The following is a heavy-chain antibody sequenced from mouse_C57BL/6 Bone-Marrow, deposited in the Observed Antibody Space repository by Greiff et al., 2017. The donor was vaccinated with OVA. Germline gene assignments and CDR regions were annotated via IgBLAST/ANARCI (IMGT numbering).Heavy chain of an antibody. CDR1: GYAFSSYW. CDR2: IYPGDGDT. D-gene: IGHD2-4*01. J-gene: IGHJ2*01. Sequence: QVQLQQSGAELVKPGASVKISCKASGYAFSSYWMNWVKQRPGKGLEWIGQIYPGDGDTNYNGKFKGKATLTADKSSSTAYMQLSSLTSEVSAVYFCAKLYDYDDYFGYWGQGTTLTVSS. V-gene: IGHV1-80*01. CDR3: AKLYDYDDYFGY.